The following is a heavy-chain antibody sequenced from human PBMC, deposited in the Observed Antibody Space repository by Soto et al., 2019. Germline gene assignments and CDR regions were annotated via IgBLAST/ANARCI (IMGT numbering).Heavy chain of an antibody. CDR2: INAGNGNT. D-gene: IGHD2-21*02. CDR1: GYTFTSYA. V-gene: IGHV1-3*01. Sequence: ASVKFSCKASGYTFTSYAMHWVRQAPGQRLEWMGWINAGNGNTKYSQKFQGRVTITRDTSASTAYMELSSLRSEDTAVYYCGRSIVVVTAADYWGQGTLVTVSS. CDR3: GRSIVVVTAADY. J-gene: IGHJ4*02.